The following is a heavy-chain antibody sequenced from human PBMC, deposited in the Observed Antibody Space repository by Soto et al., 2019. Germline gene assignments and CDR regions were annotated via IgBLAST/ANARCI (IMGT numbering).Heavy chain of an antibody. CDR3: ARPGIAVAGNWFDP. D-gene: IGHD6-19*01. CDR2: INSDGSST. J-gene: IGHJ5*02. Sequence: GGSLRLSCAASGFTFSSYWMHWVRQAPGKGLVWVSRINSDGSSTSYADSVKGRFTISRDNAKNTLYLQMNSLRAEDTAVYYCARPGIAVAGNWFDPWGQGTLVTVSS. CDR1: GFTFSSYW. V-gene: IGHV3-74*01.